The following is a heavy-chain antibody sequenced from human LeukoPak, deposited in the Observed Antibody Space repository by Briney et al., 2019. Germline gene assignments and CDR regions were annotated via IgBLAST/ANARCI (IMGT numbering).Heavy chain of an antibody. CDR3: ARDQEDLLDY. CDR1: GFTFSSYS. Sequence: PGGYLRLYCAASGFTFSSYSLNWLRPAPGKELKWVSYISSASSTIYYEDSVKGRFTISRDNAKNSLYLQMNSLRAEDTAVYYCARDQEDLLDYWGQGTLVTVSS. V-gene: IGHV3-48*04. J-gene: IGHJ4*02. CDR2: ISSASSTI.